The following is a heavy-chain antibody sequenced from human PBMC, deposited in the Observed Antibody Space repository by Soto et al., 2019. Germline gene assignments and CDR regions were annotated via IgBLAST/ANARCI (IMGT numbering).Heavy chain of an antibody. CDR2: VSYDGSSK. D-gene: IGHD3-3*01. Sequence: GGSLRLSCAASGFTFRTYAMHWVRQAPGKGLEWVAIVSYDGSSKYYADSVKGRFTISRDNSKNTLYLEMNSLRLEDTAIYYCAKDAYDFWTGHYQGYNLDYWGQGTLVTVSS. CDR1: GFTFRTYA. J-gene: IGHJ4*02. CDR3: AKDAYDFWTGHYQGYNLDY. V-gene: IGHV3-30*18.